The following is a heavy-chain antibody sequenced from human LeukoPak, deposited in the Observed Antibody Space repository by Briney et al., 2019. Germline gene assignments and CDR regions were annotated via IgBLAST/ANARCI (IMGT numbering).Heavy chain of an antibody. CDR2: IKQDGSEK. CDR3: GSSSTPRRPFDY. J-gene: IGHJ4*02. V-gene: IGHV3-7*01. CDR1: GFTFSSYW. D-gene: IGHD2-2*01. Sequence: GGSLRLSCAASGFTFSSYWMSWVRQAPGKGLEWVANIKQDGSEKYYVDSVKGRFTISRDNAKNSLYLQMNSLRAEDTAVYYCGSSSTPRRPFDYWGQGTLVTVSS.